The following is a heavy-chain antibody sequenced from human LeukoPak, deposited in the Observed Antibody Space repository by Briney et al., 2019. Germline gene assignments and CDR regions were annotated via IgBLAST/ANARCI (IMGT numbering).Heavy chain of an antibody. D-gene: IGHD5-18*01. CDR1: GFTLSSYW. Sequence: PGGSLRLSCAVSGFTLSSYWMHWVRQAPGKGLVWVSRISSDGRSTNYADSVKGRFTISRDNSKNTLYLQMNSLRAEDTAVYYCAREYSYYFDYWGQGTLVTVSS. CDR3: AREYSYYFDY. CDR2: ISSDGRST. J-gene: IGHJ4*02. V-gene: IGHV3-74*01.